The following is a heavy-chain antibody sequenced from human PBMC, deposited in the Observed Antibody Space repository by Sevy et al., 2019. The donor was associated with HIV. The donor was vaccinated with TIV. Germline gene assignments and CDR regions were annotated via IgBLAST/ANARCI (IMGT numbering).Heavy chain of an antibody. J-gene: IGHJ4*02. CDR1: GYRFTSYA. CDR2: INANTGKP. D-gene: IGHD5-12*01. V-gene: IGHV7-4-1*02. Sequence: ASVKVSCKASGYRFTSYAMNWVRQAPGQGLEWMGWINANTGKPTYAQGFTGRFVFSLDTSVNTAYLQISSRKAEDTAVYYCAKGRPGSGYAGAAAGDWGQGTRVTVSS. CDR3: AKGRPGSGYAGAAAGD.